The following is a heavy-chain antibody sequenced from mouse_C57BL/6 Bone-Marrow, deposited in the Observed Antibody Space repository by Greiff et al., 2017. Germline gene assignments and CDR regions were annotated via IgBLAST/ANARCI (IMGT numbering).Heavy chain of an antibody. V-gene: IGHV5-6*01. D-gene: IGHD2-3*01. CDR2: ISSGGSYT. Sequence: EVQRVESGGDLVKPGGSLKLSCAASGFTFSSYGMSWVRQTPDKRLEWVATISSGGSYTYYPDSVKGRFTISRANAKNTLYLQMSSLKSEDTAMYYCARLLRKYFDYWGQGTTLTVSS. J-gene: IGHJ2*01. CDR3: ARLLRKYFDY. CDR1: GFTFSSYG.